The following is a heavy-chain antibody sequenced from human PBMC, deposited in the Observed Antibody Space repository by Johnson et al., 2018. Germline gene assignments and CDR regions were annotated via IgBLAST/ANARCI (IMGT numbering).Heavy chain of an antibody. Sequence: EVQLVESGGGLVQPGGSLRLSCAASGFTFRSYDMSWVRQAPGKGLEWVSAISGRGGHTSYVDSVKGRFTISRDNSKNTLYLQMNSLRAEDTAVYYCAKDERDWGHYYYMDVWGKGTTVTVSS. D-gene: IGHD3/OR15-3a*01. V-gene: IGHV3-23*04. CDR1: GFTFRSYD. J-gene: IGHJ6*03. CDR3: AKDERDWGHYYYMDV. CDR2: ISGRGGHT.